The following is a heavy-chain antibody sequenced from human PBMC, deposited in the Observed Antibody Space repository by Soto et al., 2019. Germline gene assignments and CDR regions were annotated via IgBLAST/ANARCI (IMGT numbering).Heavy chain of an antibody. V-gene: IGHV1-69*02. J-gene: IGHJ5*02. D-gene: IGHD3-22*01. CDR2: IIPILGIA. Sequence: QVQLVQSGAEVKKPGSSVKVSCKASGGTFSSYTISWVRQAPGQGLEWMGRIIPILGIANYAQKFQGRVKITXXKXTXTAYLELSSLRSEDTAVYYCARALDSSGYSGYNWFDPWGQGTRVTVSS. CDR3: ARALDSSGYSGYNWFDP. CDR1: GGTFSSYT.